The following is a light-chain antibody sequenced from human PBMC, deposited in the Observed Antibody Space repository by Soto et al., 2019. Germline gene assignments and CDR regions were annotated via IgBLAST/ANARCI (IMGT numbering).Light chain of an antibody. CDR1: QDITNY. J-gene: IGKJ1*01. CDR2: AAT. CDR3: QQSYSTLGRT. V-gene: IGKV1-39*01. Sequence: DIQMAQSPSSLSASVGDSVTITCRAGQDITNYLNWYQQKPGKAPKLLIYAATKLQNGVPSRFSGSGSGTDFTLTISSLQREDFATYYCQQSYSTLGRTFGQGTKVETK.